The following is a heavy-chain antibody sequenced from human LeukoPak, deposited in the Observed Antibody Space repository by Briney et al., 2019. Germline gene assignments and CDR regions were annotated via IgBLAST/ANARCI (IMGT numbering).Heavy chain of an antibody. D-gene: IGHD2/OR15-2a*01. V-gene: IGHV3-33*01. Sequence: PGRSLILSCSASGYPFCSYVMHSVRQTPGKGLEWVALLWYDGSNKYYADAVKDRLTIPRDNSKNTLYVQMNSLRAEDTAVYYCAREGPRGNSQFDYWGQGTLVTVSS. CDR1: GYPFCSYV. J-gene: IGHJ4*02. CDR3: AREGPRGNSQFDY. CDR2: LWYDGSNK.